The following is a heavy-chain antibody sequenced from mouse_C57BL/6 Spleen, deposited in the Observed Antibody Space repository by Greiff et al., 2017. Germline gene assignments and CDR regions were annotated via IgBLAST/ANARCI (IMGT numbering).Heavy chain of an antibody. CDR2: IYPGDGDT. CDR1: GYAFSSYW. CDR3: AHNWDEAY. J-gene: IGHJ3*01. V-gene: IGHV1-80*01. Sequence: VKLMESGAELVKPGASVKISCKASGYAFSSYWMNWVKQRPGKGLEWIGQIYPGDGDTNYNGKFKGKATLTADKSSSTAYMQLSSLTSEDSAVYFCAHNWDEAYWGQGTLVTVSA. D-gene: IGHD4-1*02.